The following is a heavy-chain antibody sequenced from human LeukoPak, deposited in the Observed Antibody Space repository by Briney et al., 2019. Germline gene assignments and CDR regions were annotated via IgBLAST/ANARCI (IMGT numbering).Heavy chain of an antibody. CDR2: IIPIFDTP. D-gene: IGHD1-26*01. CDR1: GGTFNSYT. J-gene: IGHJ4*02. Sequence: ASVNVSCKASGGTFNSYTFSWVRQAPGQGPEWMGGIIPIFDTPNYAQKFQGRITISADGSTRTVYMELNNLRSEDTAVYYCARDARVSADYWGQGTLVTVSS. V-gene: IGHV1-69*01. CDR3: ARDARVSADY.